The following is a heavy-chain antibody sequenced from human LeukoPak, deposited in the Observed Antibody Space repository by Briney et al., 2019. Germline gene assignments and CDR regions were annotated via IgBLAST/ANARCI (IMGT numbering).Heavy chain of an antibody. CDR1: GGSISNYY. V-gene: IGHV4-59*01. Sequence: SETLSLTCTVSGGSISNYYWSWIRQPPGKGLEWIGYIYYSGSTNYNPSLKSRVTISVDTSKNQFSLKLSSVTAADTAVYYCARALSPGDWSDYWGQGTLVTVPS. CDR2: IYYSGST. CDR3: ARALSPGDWSDY. D-gene: IGHD3/OR15-3a*01. J-gene: IGHJ4*02.